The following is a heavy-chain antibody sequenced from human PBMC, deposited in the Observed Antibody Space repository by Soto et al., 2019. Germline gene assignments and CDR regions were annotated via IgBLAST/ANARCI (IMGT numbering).Heavy chain of an antibody. Sequence: ASETLSLTCTVSGGSISSGGYYWSWIRQHPGKGLEWIGYIYYSGSTYYNPSLKSRVTISVDTSKNQFSLKLSSVTAADTAVYYCASGRGYSYGYGMDVWGQGTTVTVSS. CDR3: ASGRGYSYGYGMDV. J-gene: IGHJ6*02. D-gene: IGHD5-18*01. CDR2: IYYSGST. CDR1: GGSISSGGYY. V-gene: IGHV4-31*03.